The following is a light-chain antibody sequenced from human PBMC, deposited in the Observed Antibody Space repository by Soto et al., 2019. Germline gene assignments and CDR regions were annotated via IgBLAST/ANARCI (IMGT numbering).Light chain of an antibody. CDR3: HQYNDWRDT. J-gene: IGKJ1*01. CDR2: DAS. CDR1: HSVSSD. Sequence: EIVMTQSPATLSVSPGERATLSRRTSHSVSSDLAWYQQKPGQAPRLLIYDASTRATGIPARFSGSGSGTEFTLTISSLQSEDFAVYYCHQYNDWRDTFGQGTKVDIK. V-gene: IGKV3D-15*01.